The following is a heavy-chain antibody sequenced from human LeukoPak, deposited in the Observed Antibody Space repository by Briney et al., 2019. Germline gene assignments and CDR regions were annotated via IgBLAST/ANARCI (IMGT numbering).Heavy chain of an antibody. D-gene: IGHD3-22*01. Sequence: KNGESLKISCKASGYSFTTYWIGWVRQMPGKGLEWMGIIYPGDSDTRYSPSFQGQVTISADKSISTAYLQWSSLKASDTAMYYCARLYSGSSGYYDYWGQGTLVTVSS. J-gene: IGHJ4*02. CDR3: ARLYSGSSGYYDY. V-gene: IGHV5-51*01. CDR1: GYSFTTYW. CDR2: IYPGDSDT.